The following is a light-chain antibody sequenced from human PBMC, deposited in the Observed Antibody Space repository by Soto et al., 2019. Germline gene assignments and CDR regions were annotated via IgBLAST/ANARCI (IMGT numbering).Light chain of an antibody. Sequence: DIQMTQSPSSLSASVGDRVTITCQASQDINNYLNWYQQKPGKAPKLLIFDASTLKTGVPSRFSGSGSGTDFTLTISCLQSEDFATYYYQQYYSFPLTFGGGTKVDIK. CDR1: QDINNY. CDR2: DAS. V-gene: IGKV1-33*01. J-gene: IGKJ4*01. CDR3: QQYYSFPLT.